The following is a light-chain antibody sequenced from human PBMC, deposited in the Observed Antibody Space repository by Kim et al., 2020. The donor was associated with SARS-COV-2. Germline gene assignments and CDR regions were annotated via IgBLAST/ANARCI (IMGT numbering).Light chain of an antibody. CDR2: DAS. Sequence: LSPGERATLSCRASQSVSSYLAWYQQKPGQAPRLLIYDASNRATGIPARFSGSGSGTDFTLTISSLEPEDFAVYYCQQRSNWALTFGGGTKVDIK. V-gene: IGKV3-11*01. CDR3: QQRSNWALT. CDR1: QSVSSY. J-gene: IGKJ4*01.